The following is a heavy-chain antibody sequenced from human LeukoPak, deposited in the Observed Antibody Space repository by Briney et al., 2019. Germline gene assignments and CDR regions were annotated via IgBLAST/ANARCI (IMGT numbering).Heavy chain of an antibody. CDR1: GSTFSNNP. D-gene: IGHD1-1*01. CDR2: ISGSGGNT. V-gene: IGHV3-23*01. CDR3: ATTKQARRYFDY. J-gene: IGHJ4*02. Sequence: GGSLRLSCVGSGSTFSNNPLSWVRQAPGKGLEWVSAISGSGGNTYYADSVRGRFTISRDNSKNTLFLQMNTLRADDTAVYYCATTKQARRYFDYWGQGTLVTVSS.